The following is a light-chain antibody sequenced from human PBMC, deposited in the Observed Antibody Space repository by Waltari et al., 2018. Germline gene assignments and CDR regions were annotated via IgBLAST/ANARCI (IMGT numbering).Light chain of an antibody. V-gene: IGKV1-5*03. CDR2: RAS. CDR1: ENIDKW. Sequence: DIQMTQSPPTLSASVGDRVTITCRASENIDKWLAWYQQKPGKAPKLLIYRASTLEGGVPSRFSGRGSATEYTLTITSLQPDDFASYYCQQYNNLWTFGQGTRVEIK. J-gene: IGKJ1*01. CDR3: QQYNNLWT.